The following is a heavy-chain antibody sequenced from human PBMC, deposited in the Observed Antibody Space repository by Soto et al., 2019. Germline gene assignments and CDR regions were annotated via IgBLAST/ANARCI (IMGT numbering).Heavy chain of an antibody. V-gene: IGHV3-48*02. D-gene: IGHD3-3*01. CDR3: ARDGYYDFWSGYLYYFDY. CDR1: GFTFSSYS. Sequence: EVQLVESGGGLVQPGGSLRLSCAASGFTFSSYSMNWVRQAPGKGLEWVSYISSSSSTIYYADSVKGRFTISRDNAKNSLYLQMNSLRDEDTAVYYCARDGYYDFWSGYLYYFDYWGQGTLVTDSS. CDR2: ISSSSSTI. J-gene: IGHJ4*02.